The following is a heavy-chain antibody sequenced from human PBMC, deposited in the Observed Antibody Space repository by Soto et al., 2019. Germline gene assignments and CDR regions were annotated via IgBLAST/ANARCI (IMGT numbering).Heavy chain of an antibody. Sequence: QVQLVQSGAEVKKPGASVKVSCKASGYTFTSYYIHWVRQAPGQGLEWMGIIYPSGGTTYAQEFQGRVTMTRDTSASTVYMELSSLRSEDTAVYYCARVAGGSGSYSNKDYFDFWGQGTLVTVSS. CDR3: ARVAGGSGSYSNKDYFDF. CDR2: IYPSGGT. J-gene: IGHJ4*02. V-gene: IGHV1-46*01. D-gene: IGHD3-10*01. CDR1: GYTFTSYY.